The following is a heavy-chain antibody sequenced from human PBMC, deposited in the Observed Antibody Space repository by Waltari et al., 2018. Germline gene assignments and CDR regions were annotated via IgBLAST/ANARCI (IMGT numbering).Heavy chain of an antibody. V-gene: IGHV1-24*01. J-gene: IGHJ4*02. Sequence: QVQLVQSGAEVKKPGASVKVSCKVSGYTLTELSMHWVRQHPGKGIEWMGGFDPEDGETIYAQKCQGRVTMTEDTSTDTAYMELSSLRSEDTAVYYCATAIRRYYYDSSGYYFPFDYWGQGTLVTVSS. CDR3: ATAIRRYYYDSSGYYFPFDY. CDR1: GYTLTELS. D-gene: IGHD3-22*01. CDR2: FDPEDGET.